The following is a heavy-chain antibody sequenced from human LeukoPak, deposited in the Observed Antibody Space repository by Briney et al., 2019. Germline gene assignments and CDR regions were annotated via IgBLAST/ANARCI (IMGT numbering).Heavy chain of an antibody. CDR2: IYSSGST. Sequence: SETLSLTCTVSGASLSSGSDYWTWIRQPAGEGLEWIGQIYSSGSTNYSPSLTSRVTISVDTSKNQFSLKLSSVTAADTAVYYCARAPYGSGTNWFDPWGQGTLVTVSS. CDR1: GASLSSGSDY. V-gene: IGHV4-61*10. CDR3: ARAPYGSGTNWFDP. J-gene: IGHJ5*02. D-gene: IGHD3-10*01.